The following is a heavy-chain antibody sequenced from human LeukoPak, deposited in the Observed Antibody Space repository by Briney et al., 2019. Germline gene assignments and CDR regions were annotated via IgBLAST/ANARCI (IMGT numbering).Heavy chain of an antibody. CDR2: IYYSGST. CDR3: ARPPTTPQGFYI. Sequence: SETLSVTCRVPGVSFNSITYYWGWIRQPPGKGLEWIGNIYYSGSTYYNPSLKSRVIMSVDTSQNQFSLRLDSVTAADTAVYYCARPPTTPQGFYIWGQGTMVTVSS. J-gene: IGHJ3*01. D-gene: IGHD1-7*01. V-gene: IGHV4-39*01. CDR1: GVSFNSITYY.